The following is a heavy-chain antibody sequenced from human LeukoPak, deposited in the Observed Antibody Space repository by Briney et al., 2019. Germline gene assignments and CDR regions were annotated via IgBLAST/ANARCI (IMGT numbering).Heavy chain of an antibody. J-gene: IGHJ4*02. D-gene: IGHD3-22*01. V-gene: IGHV1-8*02. CDR1: GYTFTLHH. CDR3: ARGMGSGSYSAAYYFDY. CDR2: MNPNSGNT. Sequence: GASVKVSCKASGYTFTLHHIHWVRQAAGQGLEWMGWMNPNSGNTGYAQKFQGRVTMTSNTSISTAYMELTNLRSEDTAVYYCARGMGSGSYSAAYYFDYWGQGTLVTVSS.